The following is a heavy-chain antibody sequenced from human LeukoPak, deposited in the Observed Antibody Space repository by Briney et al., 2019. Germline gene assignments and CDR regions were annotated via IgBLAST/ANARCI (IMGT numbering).Heavy chain of an antibody. V-gene: IGHV3-23*01. J-gene: IGHJ4*02. CDR1: GFLFSDCT. CDR3: AKPHASGIYLPYDN. D-gene: IGHD3-10*01. CDR2: ITPNGGFA. Sequence: GGSLRLSCAASGFLFSDCTMSWLRQAPGEGLQWVSAITPNGGFATYAESVKGRFIISRDSSRNTLYLQMNSLRAEDTAVYYCAKPHASGIYLPYDNWGQGTSVTVSS.